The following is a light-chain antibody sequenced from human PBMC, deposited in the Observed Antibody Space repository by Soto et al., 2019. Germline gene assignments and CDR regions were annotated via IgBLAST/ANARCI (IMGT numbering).Light chain of an antibody. V-gene: IGKV1-5*01. CDR3: QQYNSYLYT. CDR2: DAS. CDR1: QSISSW. J-gene: IGKJ2*01. Sequence: DIQMTQSPSTLSASLGDRATITCRASQSISSWLVWYHQKPGKAPKLLINDASSLEIGVPSRFSGSGSGTEFTLTISSLQPDDFETYYCQQYNSYLYTFGQGTKLEIK.